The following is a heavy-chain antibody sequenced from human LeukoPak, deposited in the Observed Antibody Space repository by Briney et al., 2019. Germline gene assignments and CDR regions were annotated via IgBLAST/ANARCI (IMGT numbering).Heavy chain of an antibody. J-gene: IGHJ3*02. V-gene: IGHV1-24*01. CDR1: GYTLTELS. D-gene: IGHD3-22*01. CDR2: FDPEDGET. Sequence: ASVKVSCKVSGYTLTELSMHWVRQAPGKGLEWMGGFDPEDGETIYAQKFQGRVTMTEDTSTDTAYMELSSLRPEDTAVYYCARANDYYDSSGYSENDAFDIWGQGTMVTVSS. CDR3: ARANDYYDSSGYSENDAFDI.